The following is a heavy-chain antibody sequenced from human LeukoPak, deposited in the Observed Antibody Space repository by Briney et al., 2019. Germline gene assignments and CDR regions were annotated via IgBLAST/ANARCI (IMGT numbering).Heavy chain of an antibody. D-gene: IGHD6-13*01. CDR3: ATEVEYSTNGFDT. CDR1: QFTLSDYY. J-gene: IGHJ3*02. Sequence: GGSQRLSCAASQFTLSDYYVSWIRQAPGRGLVWVSYISSRGHTIYYAASVKGRFTISRDDAKNEVYLQMTGLRAEDTALYYCATEVEYSTNGFDTWGQGTMVTVSS. CDR2: ISSRGHTI. V-gene: IGHV3-11*04.